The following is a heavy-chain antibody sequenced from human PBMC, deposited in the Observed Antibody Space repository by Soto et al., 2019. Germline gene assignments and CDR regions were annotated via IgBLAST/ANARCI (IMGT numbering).Heavy chain of an antibody. Sequence: EVQLVESGGGLVQPGGSLRLSCAASGFTLSSYSMNWVRQAPGKGLEWVSYISSSSSSIYYAVSVKGRFTISRDNAKNSLYLQMNSLRAEDTAVYYCARHPERIAQIGWFDPWGQGTLVTVSS. CDR1: GFTLSSYS. CDR3: ARHPERIAQIGWFDP. D-gene: IGHD6-13*01. J-gene: IGHJ5*02. CDR2: ISSSSSSI. V-gene: IGHV3-48*01.